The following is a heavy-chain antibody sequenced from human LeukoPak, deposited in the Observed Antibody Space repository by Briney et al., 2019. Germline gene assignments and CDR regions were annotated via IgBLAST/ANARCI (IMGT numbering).Heavy chain of an antibody. J-gene: IGHJ4*02. Sequence: GGSLRLSCAAPGFTFSSYSMNWVRQAPGKGLEWVSSISSSSSYIYYADSVKGRFTISRDNAKNSLYLQMNSLRAEDTAVYYCARDDRSYYDFWSGYYRPVDYWGQGTLVTVSS. CDR2: ISSSSSYI. CDR3: ARDDRSYYDFWSGYYRPVDY. CDR1: GFTFSSYS. V-gene: IGHV3-21*01. D-gene: IGHD3-3*01.